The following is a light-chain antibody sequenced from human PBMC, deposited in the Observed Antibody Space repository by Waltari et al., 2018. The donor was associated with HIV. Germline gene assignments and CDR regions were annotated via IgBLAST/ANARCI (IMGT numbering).Light chain of an antibody. CDR3: QSADSSGTYWV. J-gene: IGLJ3*02. CDR2: KDT. Sequence: SHDLTQPPSVSVSPGKTARIPCSGDALPKQSAHWYQPKPGQAPILVIYKDTERPSGIPERFSGSTSGTTVTLSISGVQAEDEADYYCQSADSSGTYWVFGGGTKLTVL. V-gene: IGLV3-25*03. CDR1: ALPKQS.